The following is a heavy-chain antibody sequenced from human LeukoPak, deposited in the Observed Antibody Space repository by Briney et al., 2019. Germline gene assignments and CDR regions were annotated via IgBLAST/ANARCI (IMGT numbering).Heavy chain of an antibody. CDR2: INSDRSST. Sequence: GGPLRLSCAASGFTFSSYWMHWVRQAPGKGLVWVSRINSDRSSTSYADLVKGRFTISRDNAKNTLYLQMNSLRAEDTAVYYCARGGSRPIDYWGQGTLVTVSS. CDR3: ARGGSRPIDY. CDR1: GFTFSSYW. J-gene: IGHJ4*02. V-gene: IGHV3-74*01. D-gene: IGHD6-13*01.